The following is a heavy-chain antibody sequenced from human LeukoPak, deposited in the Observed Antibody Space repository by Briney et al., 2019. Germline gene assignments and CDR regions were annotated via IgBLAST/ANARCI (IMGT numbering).Heavy chain of an antibody. V-gene: IGHV3-23*01. CDR1: GFSFSTYA. J-gene: IGHJ4*02. CDR3: AKDSCASTSCYWDY. Sequence: GGSLRLSCAASGFSFSTYAMNWVRQSPGKGLEWLSVISGSGGATYYADSVKGRFTISRDNSKNTLYLQMNSLTAEDTDIYYCAKDSCASTSCYWDYWGQGTLVTVSS. D-gene: IGHD2-2*01. CDR2: ISGSGGAT.